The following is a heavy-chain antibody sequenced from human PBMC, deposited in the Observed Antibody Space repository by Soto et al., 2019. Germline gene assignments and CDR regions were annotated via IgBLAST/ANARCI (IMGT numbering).Heavy chain of an antibody. Sequence: GGSLRLSCAASGFTVSSNYMSWVRQAPGKGLEWVSVIYSGGSTYYADSVKGRFTISRDNSKNTLYLQMNSLRAEDTAVYYCARESDDSSGYPIIDYWGQGTLVTVSS. CDR2: IYSGGST. V-gene: IGHV3-53*01. CDR3: ARESDDSSGYPIIDY. J-gene: IGHJ4*02. CDR1: GFTVSSNY. D-gene: IGHD3-22*01.